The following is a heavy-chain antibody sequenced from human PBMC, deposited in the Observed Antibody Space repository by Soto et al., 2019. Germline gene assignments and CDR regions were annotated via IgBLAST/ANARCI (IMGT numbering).Heavy chain of an antibody. CDR2: ISSSGSTI. J-gene: IGHJ6*03. D-gene: IGHD6-13*01. CDR1: GFTFSDYY. Sequence: GGSLRLSCAASGFTFSDYYMSWIRQAPGKGLEWVSYISSSGSTIYYADSVKGRFTISRDNAKNSLYLQMNSLRAEDTAVYYCARVKQQQLWEYYYYYYMDVWGKGTTVTVSS. CDR3: ARVKQQQLWEYYYYYYMDV. V-gene: IGHV3-11*01.